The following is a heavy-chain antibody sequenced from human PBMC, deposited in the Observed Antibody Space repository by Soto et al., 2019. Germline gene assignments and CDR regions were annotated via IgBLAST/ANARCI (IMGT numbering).Heavy chain of an antibody. Sequence: EVQLVESGGGLVKPGGSLRLSRAASGFTFSSYSMNWVRQAPGKGLEWVSVIYSGGSTYYADSVKGRFTISRDNSKNTLYLQMNSLRAEDTAVYYCARGQYCSSTSCRHYYYYGMDVWGQGTTVTVSS. J-gene: IGHJ6*02. CDR1: GFTFSSYS. CDR3: ARGQYCSSTSCRHYYYYGMDV. D-gene: IGHD2-2*01. V-gene: IGHV3-66*01. CDR2: IYSGGST.